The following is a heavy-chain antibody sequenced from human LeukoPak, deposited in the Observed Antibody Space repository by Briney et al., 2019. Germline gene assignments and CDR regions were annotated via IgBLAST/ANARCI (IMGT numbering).Heavy chain of an antibody. Sequence: SETLSLTSTVSGGSISGNNYYWNWIRQPPGEGLEWIASIYYTGSTYYNPSLKSRVTISVDTSKNQCSLKLSSVTAADTAVYYCARPSIVVATGGAFDIWGQGTMVTVSS. V-gene: IGHV4-39*01. D-gene: IGHD1-26*01. J-gene: IGHJ3*02. CDR1: GGSISGNNYY. CDR3: ARPSIVVATGGAFDI. CDR2: IYYTGST.